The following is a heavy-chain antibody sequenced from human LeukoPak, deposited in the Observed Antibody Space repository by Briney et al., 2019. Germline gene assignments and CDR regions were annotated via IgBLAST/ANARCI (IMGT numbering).Heavy chain of an antibody. D-gene: IGHD2-15*01. Sequence: PGGSLRLSCVASGFTFSSFTMSWVRQAPGKGLEWVSAISGSGGSTYYADSVKGRFTISRDNSKNTLYLQMNSLRAEDTAVYYCAKVATSAATPFFDYWGQGTLVTVSS. CDR2: ISGSGGST. V-gene: IGHV3-23*01. CDR3: AKVATSAATPFFDY. CDR1: GFTFSSFT. J-gene: IGHJ4*02.